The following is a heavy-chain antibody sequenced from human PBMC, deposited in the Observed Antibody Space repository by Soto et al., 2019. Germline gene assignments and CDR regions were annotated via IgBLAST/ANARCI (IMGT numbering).Heavy chain of an antibody. Sequence: QVQLQESGPGLVKPSQTLSLTCTVSGGSISSGGYYWSWIRQHPGKGLEWIGYIYYSGSTYYNPSLKSRXXIXVXXSKNQFSLKLSSVPAADTAVYYCARGRVVPAVSDYWGQGTLVTVSS. V-gene: IGHV4-31*03. CDR1: GGSISSGGYY. CDR3: ARGRVVPAVSDY. CDR2: IYYSGST. J-gene: IGHJ4*02. D-gene: IGHD2-2*01.